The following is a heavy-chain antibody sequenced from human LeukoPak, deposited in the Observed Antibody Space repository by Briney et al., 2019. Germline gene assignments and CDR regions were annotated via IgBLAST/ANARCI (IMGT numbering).Heavy chain of an antibody. CDR1: GFSVTNNY. D-gene: IGHD5-24*01. J-gene: IGHJ4*02. V-gene: IGHV3-53*01. Sequence: GGSLRLSCAVSGFSVTNNYMSWVRQAPGKGLERVSVFYVGGATYYADSVKGRFTISRDNSENTLYLQMKSLRAEDTAVYYCARGDGYNFFDYWGQGTLVTVSS. CDR2: FYVGGAT. CDR3: ARGDGYNFFDY.